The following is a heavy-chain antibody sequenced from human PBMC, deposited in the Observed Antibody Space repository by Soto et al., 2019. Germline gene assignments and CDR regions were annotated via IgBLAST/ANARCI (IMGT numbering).Heavy chain of an antibody. J-gene: IGHJ4*02. CDR1: GGTTINHY. V-gene: IGHV4-59*08. CDR2: VYHSGTT. Sequence: SQTMPVTRTVSGGTTINHYWSWIRKKTGKAPEWIGYVYHSGTTYYNPSLKSRVTISVDTSKNQFSLKLSSVTAADTAVYYCARPVSPSRAYYYDSSGYSGYYFDYWGQGTLVTVSS. CDR3: ARPVSPSRAYYYDSSGYSGYYFDY. D-gene: IGHD3-22*01.